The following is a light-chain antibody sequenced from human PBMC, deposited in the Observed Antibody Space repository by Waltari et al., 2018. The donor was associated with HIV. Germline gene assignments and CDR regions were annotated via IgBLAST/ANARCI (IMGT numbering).Light chain of an antibody. V-gene: IGKV1-13*02. J-gene: IGKJ4*01. Sequence: AIQLTQSPSSLSASVGDRVTITCRASQGISSALAWYQQKPGKAPKLLIYDASSVESGVPSRFSGSGSGTDFTLTISSLQPEDFATYYCQQFNSYPHLTFGGGTKVEIK. CDR1: QGISSA. CDR2: DAS. CDR3: QQFNSYPHLT.